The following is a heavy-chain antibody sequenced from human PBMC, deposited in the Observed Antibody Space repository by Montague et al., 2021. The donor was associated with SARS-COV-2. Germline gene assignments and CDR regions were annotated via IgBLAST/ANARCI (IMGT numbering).Heavy chain of an antibody. CDR3: ARKEMKYSSIWSTGGNWFDP. J-gene: IGHJ5*02. CDR1: GGSISSSSYY. CDR2: IYYSGST. Sequence: SETLSLTCTDSGGSISSSSYYWGWIRQPPGKGLEWIGSIYYSGSTYYXPSLKSRVTISVDTSKNQFSLKLSSVTAADTAVYYCARKEMKYSSIWSTGGNWFDPWGQGTLVTVSS. V-gene: IGHV4-39*01. D-gene: IGHD6-13*01.